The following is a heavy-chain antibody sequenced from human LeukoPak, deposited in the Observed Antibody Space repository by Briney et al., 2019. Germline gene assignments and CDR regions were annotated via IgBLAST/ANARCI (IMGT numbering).Heavy chain of an antibody. CDR3: AGRSSGWYIN. CDR2: ISYDGSNK. Sequence: GGSLRLSCAASGFTFSSYAMHWVRQAPGKGLEWVAVISYDGSNKYYADSVKGRFTISRDNSKNTLYLQMNSLRAEDTAVYYCAGRSSGWYINWGQGTLVTVSS. CDR1: GFTFSSYA. V-gene: IGHV3-30-3*01. D-gene: IGHD6-19*01. J-gene: IGHJ4*02.